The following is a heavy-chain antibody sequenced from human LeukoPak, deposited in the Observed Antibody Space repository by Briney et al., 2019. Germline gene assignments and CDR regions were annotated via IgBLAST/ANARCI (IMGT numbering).Heavy chain of an antibody. CDR2: IYYSGST. V-gene: IGHV4-39*01. Sequence: SETLSLTCTVSGGSISSSSYYWGWLRQPPGKGLEWIGSIYYSGSTYYNPSLKSPVTISVDTSKNQFSLKLSSVTAADTAVYYCARLYIVVVPANNYFDYWGQGTLVTVSS. CDR3: ARLYIVVVPANNYFDY. CDR1: GGSISSSSYY. J-gene: IGHJ4*02. D-gene: IGHD2-2*01.